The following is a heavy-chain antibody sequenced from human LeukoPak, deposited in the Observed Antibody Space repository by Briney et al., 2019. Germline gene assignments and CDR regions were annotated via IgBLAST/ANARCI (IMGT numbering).Heavy chain of an antibody. CDR1: GFTFRSYS. CDR3: ARDPSSGWYKAFDY. D-gene: IGHD6-19*01. Sequence: GGSLRLSCAASGFTFRSYSMNWVRQAPRKGLEWVSAIDPSSTYIYYADSVKGRFTISRDNAENSLYLQMNSLRVEDTAVYYCARDPSSGWYKAFDYWGQGTLVTVSS. CDR2: IDPSSTYI. J-gene: IGHJ4*02. V-gene: IGHV3-21*01.